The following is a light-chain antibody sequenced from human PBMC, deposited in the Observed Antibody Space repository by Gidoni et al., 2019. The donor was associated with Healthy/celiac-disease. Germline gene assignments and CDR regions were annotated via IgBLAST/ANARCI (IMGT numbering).Light chain of an antibody. J-gene: IGLJ2*01. CDR3: QVWDSSLVV. Sequence: SSELTQPLSVSVALRQSSRITCGGNNIGSKNVHWYQQKPGQAPVLVIYRDSNRPAGIPERFSGSNSGNTATLTSSRAQAGDEADYYGQVWDSSLVVFGGGTKLTVL. CDR2: RDS. CDR1: NIGSKN. V-gene: IGLV3-9*01.